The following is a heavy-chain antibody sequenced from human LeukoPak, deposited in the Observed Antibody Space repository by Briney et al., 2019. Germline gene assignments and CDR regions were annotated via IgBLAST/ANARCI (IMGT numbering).Heavy chain of an antibody. D-gene: IGHD2-2*01. Sequence: GASVKVSCKASGGTLISYAISWVRQAPGQGLEWMGGITPIFGTANYAQKFQGRVTITADESTSTAYMELSSLRSEDTAVYYCARAPLRDCSSTSCPIYYYYGMDVWGQGTTVTVSS. J-gene: IGHJ6*02. CDR1: GGTLISYA. CDR2: ITPIFGTA. CDR3: ARAPLRDCSSTSCPIYYYYGMDV. V-gene: IGHV1-69*13.